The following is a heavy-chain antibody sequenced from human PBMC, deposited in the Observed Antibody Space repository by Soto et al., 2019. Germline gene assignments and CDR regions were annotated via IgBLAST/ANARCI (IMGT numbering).Heavy chain of an antibody. Sequence: PSETLSLTCTVSGDSISSYYWSWIRQPPGKGLEWIGYISYSESPNYNPSLKSRVTISIDTSKSQFSLRLSSVTAADTAVYYCARSRYDILTGYDYGMDVWGQGTTVTVSS. CDR3: ARSRYDILTGYDYGMDV. CDR2: ISYSESP. D-gene: IGHD3-9*01. CDR1: GDSISSYY. J-gene: IGHJ6*02. V-gene: IGHV4-59*08.